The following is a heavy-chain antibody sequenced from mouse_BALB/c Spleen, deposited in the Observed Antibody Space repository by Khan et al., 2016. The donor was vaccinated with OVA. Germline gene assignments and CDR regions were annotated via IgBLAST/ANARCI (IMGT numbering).Heavy chain of an antibody. J-gene: IGHJ3*01. D-gene: IGHD4-1*01. CDR1: GFTFSSYS. Sequence: VQLMESGGDLVKPGGSLKLSCAASGFTFSSYSMSWVRQTPDKRLEWVATISSGGDYTYYPDNVKGRFTISRDNAKNTLYLQMSSLKSEDTAIYYCASHLTGSCAYWGQGTLVTVSA. V-gene: IGHV5-6*01. CDR3: ASHLTGSCAY. CDR2: ISSGGDYT.